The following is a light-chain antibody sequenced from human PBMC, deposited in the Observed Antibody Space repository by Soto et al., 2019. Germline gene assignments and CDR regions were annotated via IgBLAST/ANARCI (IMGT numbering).Light chain of an antibody. Sequence: DIQMTQSPSSLSASVRDRVTITCRASQSISTYLNWYQQKPGKAPKLLIYAATNLQSGVPSRFSGSGSGTDFTLSISSLQPEDFATYYCQQSYGNALTFGRGTRLEIK. V-gene: IGKV1-39*01. J-gene: IGKJ5*01. CDR2: AAT. CDR1: QSISTY. CDR3: QQSYGNALT.